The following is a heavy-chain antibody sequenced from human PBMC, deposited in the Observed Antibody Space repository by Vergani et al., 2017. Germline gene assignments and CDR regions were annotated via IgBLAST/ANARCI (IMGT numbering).Heavy chain of an antibody. CDR2: ISAYNGNT. CDR3: ARDPDIVVVXAAPDYYYYYGMDV. J-gene: IGHJ6*02. CDR1: GYTFTSYG. Sequence: QVQLVQSGAEVKKPGASVKVSCKASGYTFTSYGISWVRQAPGQGLEWMGWISAYNGNTNYAQKLQGRVTMTTDTSTSTAYMELRSLRSDDTAVYYCARDPDIVVVXAAPDYYYYYGMDVWGQGTTVTVSS. V-gene: IGHV1-18*04. D-gene: IGHD2-2*01.